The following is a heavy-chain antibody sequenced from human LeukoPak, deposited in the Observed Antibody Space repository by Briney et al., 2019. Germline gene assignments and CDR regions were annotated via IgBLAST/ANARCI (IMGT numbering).Heavy chain of an antibody. D-gene: IGHD3-10*01. V-gene: IGHV4-59*01. Sequence: PSETPSLTCTVSGGSISSYYWSWIRQPPGKGLEWIGYIYYSGSTNYNPSLKSRVTISVDTSKNQFSLKLSSVTAADTAVYYCARAQLLWFGGPYDYWGQGTLVTVSS. CDR1: GGSISSYY. CDR2: IYYSGST. J-gene: IGHJ4*02. CDR3: ARAQLLWFGGPYDY.